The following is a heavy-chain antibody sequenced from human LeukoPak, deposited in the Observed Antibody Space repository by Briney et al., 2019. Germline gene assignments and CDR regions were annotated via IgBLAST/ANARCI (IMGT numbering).Heavy chain of an antibody. CDR1: GYTFTGCY. J-gene: IGHJ5*02. V-gene: IGHV1-2*02. CDR2: INPNSGGT. D-gene: IGHD6-13*01. Sequence: ASVKVSCKASGYTFTGCYMHWMRQAHGPGLEWEGWINPNSGGTNYDQKFHGSTTMTRDTSISTAYMELRRIGSDDTGVYYCARDPRGSRWYPLYRFDPWGQGTLVTVSS. CDR3: ARDPRGSRWYPLYRFDP.